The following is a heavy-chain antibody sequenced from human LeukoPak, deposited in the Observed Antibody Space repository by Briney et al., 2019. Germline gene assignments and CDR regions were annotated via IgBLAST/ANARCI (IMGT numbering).Heavy chain of an antibody. CDR2: INHSGST. D-gene: IGHD3-10*01. CDR3: ARAYYYGSGSYYRPGRLDY. V-gene: IGHV4-34*01. J-gene: IGHJ4*02. CDR1: GGSFSGYY. Sequence: PSETLSLTCAVYGGSFSGYYWSWIRQPPGKGLEWIGEINHSGSTNYNPSLKSRVTISVDTSKNQFSLKLSSVTAADTAVYYCARAYYYGSGSYYRPGRLDYWGQGTLVTVSS.